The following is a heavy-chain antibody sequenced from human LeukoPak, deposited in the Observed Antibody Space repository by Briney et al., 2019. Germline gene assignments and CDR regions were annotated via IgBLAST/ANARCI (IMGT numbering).Heavy chain of an antibody. D-gene: IGHD3-10*01. J-gene: IGHJ4*02. CDR1: GYTFTSYD. Sequence: GASVKVSCKASGYTFTSYDINWVRQAPGQGLEWMGWMNPNSGNTGYAQKFQGRVTMTRNTSISTAYMELSSLRSEDTAVYYCARGQRYYGSGSTLGYWGQGTLVTVSS. CDR2: MNPNSGNT. CDR3: ARGQRYYGSGSTLGY. V-gene: IGHV1-8*01.